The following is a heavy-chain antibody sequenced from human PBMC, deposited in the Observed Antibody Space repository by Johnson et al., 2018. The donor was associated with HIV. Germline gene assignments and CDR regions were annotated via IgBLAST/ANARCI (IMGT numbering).Heavy chain of an antibody. CDR1: EFDFSNAW. CDR3: TTGPIAARRGAFDI. J-gene: IGHJ3*02. Sequence: MMLVESGGGLIKPGGSLRLSCAAFEFDFSNAWMSWVRQAPGKGLEWVGRIKSKTDGGTTDYAAPVKGRFTISRDDSKNTLYLQMNSLKTEDTAVYSCTTGPIAARRGAFDIWGQGTMVTVSS. V-gene: IGHV3-15*01. D-gene: IGHD6-13*01. CDR2: IKSKTDGGTT.